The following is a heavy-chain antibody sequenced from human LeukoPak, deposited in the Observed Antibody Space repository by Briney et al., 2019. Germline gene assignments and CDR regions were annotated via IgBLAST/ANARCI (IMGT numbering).Heavy chain of an antibody. Sequence: GGSLRLSCAASGFTFTTYIMNWVRQAPGNGLVWVSYITSMSNTIYYADSVKGRFTVSRDNAKNSLSLQMNSLSAEHTAMYYCARWSSPGRPASDAFDMWGQGTMVTVSS. CDR1: GFTFTTYI. CDR3: ARWSSPGRPASDAFDM. CDR2: ITSMSNTI. V-gene: IGHV3-48*04. J-gene: IGHJ3*02. D-gene: IGHD6-6*01.